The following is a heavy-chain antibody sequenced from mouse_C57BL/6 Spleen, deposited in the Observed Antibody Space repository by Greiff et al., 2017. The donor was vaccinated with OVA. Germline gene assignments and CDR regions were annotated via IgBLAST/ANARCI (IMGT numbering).Heavy chain of an antibody. J-gene: IGHJ1*03. CDR3: ARHYGYDWYFDV. Sequence: EVQLQQSGPELVKPGASVKIPCKASGYTFTDYNMDWVKQSHGKSLEWIGDINPNNGGTIYNQKFKGKATLTVDKSSSTAYMELRSLTSEDTAVYYCARHYGYDWYFDVWGTGTTVTVSS. V-gene: IGHV1-18*01. D-gene: IGHD2-2*01. CDR1: GYTFTDYN. CDR2: INPNNGGT.